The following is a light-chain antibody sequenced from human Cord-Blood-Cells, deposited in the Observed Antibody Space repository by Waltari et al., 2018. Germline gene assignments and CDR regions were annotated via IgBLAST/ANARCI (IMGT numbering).Light chain of an antibody. CDR3: CSYAGSYV. CDR1: RSDVGGYNY. Sequence: QSALTQPRSVSGSPGQSVTISCTGTRSDVGGYNYVSWYQQHPGKAPKLMIYDVSQRPAGVPDRFSGSKSGNTASLTISGLQAEDEADYYCCSYAGSYVFGTGTKVTVL. J-gene: IGLJ1*01. CDR2: DVS. V-gene: IGLV2-11*01.